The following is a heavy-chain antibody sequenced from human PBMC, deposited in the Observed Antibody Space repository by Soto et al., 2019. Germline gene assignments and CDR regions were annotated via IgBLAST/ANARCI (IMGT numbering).Heavy chain of an antibody. J-gene: IGHJ4*02. D-gene: IGHD3-16*01. V-gene: IGHV3-7*01. CDR3: VCGGNFFIY. CDR2: MDQDGSET. CDR1: GFTFSTYW. Sequence: EVQLVESGGGLVQPGGSLRLSCAASGFTFSTYWMTWVRQPPGKGLEWVANMDQDGSETYYVDSVRGRFTVSRDNAKNAPYLQMNSLRVEETAVYYCVCGGNFFIYWGQGTLVTVSP.